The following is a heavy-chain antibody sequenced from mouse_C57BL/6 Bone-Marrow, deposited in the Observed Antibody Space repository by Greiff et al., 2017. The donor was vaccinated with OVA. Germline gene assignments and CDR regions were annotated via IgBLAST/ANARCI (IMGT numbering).Heavy chain of an antibody. V-gene: IGHV1-82*01. CDR3: ARYYDGSRGDAMDY. Sequence: QVQLKQSGPELVKPGASVKISCKASGYAFSSSWMNWVKQRPGKGLEWIGRIYPGDGDTNYNGKFKGKATLTADKSSSTAYMQLSSLTSEDSAVYFCARYYDGSRGDAMDYWGQGTSVTVSS. J-gene: IGHJ4*01. CDR2: IYPGDGDT. D-gene: IGHD1-1*01. CDR1: GYAFSSSW.